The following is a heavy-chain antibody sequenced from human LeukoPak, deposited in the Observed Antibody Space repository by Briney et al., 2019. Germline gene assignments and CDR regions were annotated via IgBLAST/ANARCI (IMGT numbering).Heavy chain of an antibody. CDR2: ISAYNGDT. J-gene: IGHJ3*02. V-gene: IGHV1-18*01. CDR1: GYTFVSHG. D-gene: IGHD2-2*01. CDR3: ARDKAVVPAAINAFDI. Sequence: GASVKVSCKAAGYTFVSHGISWVRLAPGQGLEWMGWISAYNGDTKYAQRFQARVTMTTDTSTSTAYMELRSLRSDDTAVYYCARDKAVVPAAINAFDIWGQGTMVTVSS.